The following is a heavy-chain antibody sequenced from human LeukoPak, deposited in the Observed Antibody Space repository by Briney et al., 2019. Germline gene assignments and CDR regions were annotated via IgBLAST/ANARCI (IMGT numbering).Heavy chain of an antibody. J-gene: IGHJ2*01. CDR2: IYPGDSDT. CDR3: ASTLSTPGSRRYFDL. Sequence: PGESLKISCKGSGYSFTSYWIGWVRQMPGKGLEWMGIIYPGDSDTRYSPSFQGQVTISADKSISTAYLQWSSLKASDTAMYYCASTLSTPGSRRYFDLWGRGTLVTVSS. CDR1: GYSFTSYW. D-gene: IGHD1-14*01. V-gene: IGHV5-51*01.